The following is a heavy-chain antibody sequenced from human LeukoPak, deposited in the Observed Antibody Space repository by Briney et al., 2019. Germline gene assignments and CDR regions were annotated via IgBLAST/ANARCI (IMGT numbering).Heavy chain of an antibody. J-gene: IGHJ4*02. CDR1: GFTFSSYA. V-gene: IGHV3-23*01. CDR3: ARGHSGYVLPGY. CDR2: ISGSGGST. D-gene: IGHD5-12*01. Sequence: GGSLRLSCAASGFTFSSYAMSWVRQAPGKGLEWVSAISGSGGSTYYADSVKGRFTISRDNAKNSLYLQMNSLRAEDTAVYYCARGHSGYVLPGYWGQGTLVTVSS.